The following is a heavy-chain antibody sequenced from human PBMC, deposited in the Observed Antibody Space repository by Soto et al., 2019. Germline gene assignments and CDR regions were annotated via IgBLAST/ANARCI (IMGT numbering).Heavy chain of an antibody. Sequence: QVQLVQSGTEVKKPGSSVKVSCKASGGTFSSHAISWVRQAPGVGLEWMGGIIPSFGTPHYARKYQGRVTIIADESTTTAYMELSSLRSEDTAVYYCARDLDEERWLQMLWGQGTLVTVSS. D-gene: IGHD5-12*01. CDR2: IIPSFGTP. CDR3: ARDLDEERWLQML. V-gene: IGHV1-69*12. J-gene: IGHJ4*02. CDR1: GGTFSSHA.